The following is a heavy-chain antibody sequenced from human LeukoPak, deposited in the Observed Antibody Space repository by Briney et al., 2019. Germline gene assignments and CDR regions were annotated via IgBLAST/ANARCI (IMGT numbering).Heavy chain of an antibody. CDR2: ISYDGSNK. Sequence: GGSLRLSCAASGFTFSSYGMHWVRQAPGKGLEWVAVISYDGSNKYYADSVKGRFTISRDNSKNTLYLQMNSLRAEDTAVYYCAKALVGATGIDYWGQGTLVTVSS. CDR1: GFTFSSYG. CDR3: AKALVGATGIDY. D-gene: IGHD1-26*01. V-gene: IGHV3-30*18. J-gene: IGHJ4*02.